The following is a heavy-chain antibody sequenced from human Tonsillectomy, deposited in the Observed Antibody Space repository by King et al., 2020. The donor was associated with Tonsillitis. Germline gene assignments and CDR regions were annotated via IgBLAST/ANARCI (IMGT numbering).Heavy chain of an antibody. J-gene: IGHJ4*02. CDR3: ARVYCSGGSCFSGSLDY. V-gene: IGHV5-51*03. CDR2: IYPGDSDT. Sequence: QLVQSGAEVKKPGESLKISCQGSGYSFTTYWIGWVRQMPGKGLEWMWIIYPGDSDTRYSPSFQGQVTISADKSISTAYMLWSSLKASDTAMYYCARVYCSGGSCFSGSLDYWGQGTLVTVPS. CDR1: GYSFTTYW. D-gene: IGHD2-15*01.